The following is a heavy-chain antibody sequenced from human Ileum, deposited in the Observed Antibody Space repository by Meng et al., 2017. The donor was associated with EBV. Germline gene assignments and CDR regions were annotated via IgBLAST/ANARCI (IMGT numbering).Heavy chain of an antibody. J-gene: IGHJ4*02. D-gene: IGHD5-18*01. CDR1: GGSIRSSHW. V-gene: IGHV4-4*02. Sequence: QVPVQDPAPVLVKPWGSLSLTCAVSGGSIRSSHWWSWVRHPPGKGLEWIGEIFHSGSTNYNPSLKSRVTVSVDKSKNQFSLNLNSVTAADTALYYCAAHIGNNYGPYDYWGQGTLVTVSS. CDR3: AAHIGNNYGPYDY. CDR2: IFHSGST.